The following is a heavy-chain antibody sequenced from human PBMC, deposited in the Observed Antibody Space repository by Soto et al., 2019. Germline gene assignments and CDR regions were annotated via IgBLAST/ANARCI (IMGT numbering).Heavy chain of an antibody. CDR2: ISGSGGST. Sequence: PGGSLRLSCAASGFTFSSYAMSWVRQAPGKGLEWVSAISGSGGSTYYADSVKGRFTISRDNSKNTLYLQMSSLRSEDTAVYYCATDFRRDDAFDIWGQGTMVTVSS. CDR1: GFTFSSYA. J-gene: IGHJ3*02. CDR3: ATDFRRDDAFDI. V-gene: IGHV3-23*01.